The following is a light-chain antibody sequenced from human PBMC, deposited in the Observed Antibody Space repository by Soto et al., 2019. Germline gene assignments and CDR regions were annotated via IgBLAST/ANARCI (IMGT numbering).Light chain of an antibody. V-gene: IGLV2-23*02. CDR1: SRDVGSYNV. Sequence: QSALTQPASVSGSPGQSITISCTGTSRDVGSYNVVSWYQHHPGKVPKVMIYEVSERPSGVSNRFSGSKSGNTASLTISGLQAEDEAEYYCCSYAGSHSYVFGTGTKLTVL. CDR2: EVS. J-gene: IGLJ1*01. CDR3: CSYAGSHSYV.